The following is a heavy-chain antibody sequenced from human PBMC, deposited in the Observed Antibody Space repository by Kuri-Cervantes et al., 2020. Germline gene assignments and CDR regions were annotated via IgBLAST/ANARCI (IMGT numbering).Heavy chain of an antibody. CDR3: SRDLTIAVAGLVY. D-gene: IGHD6-19*01. J-gene: IGHJ4*02. V-gene: IGHV1-8*01. Sequence: ASVKVSCKASGYTFTSSDINWVRQATGQGLEWMGWMNPSTGNTGYAQKFQGRVTITADKSTSTAYMELSSLRSEDTAVYYCSRDLTIAVAGLVYWGQGTLVTVSS. CDR1: GYTFTSSD. CDR2: MNPSTGNT.